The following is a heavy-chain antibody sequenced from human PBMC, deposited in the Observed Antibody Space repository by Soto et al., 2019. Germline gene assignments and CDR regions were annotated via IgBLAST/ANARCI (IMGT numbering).Heavy chain of an antibody. V-gene: IGHV4-30-4*01. CDR2: IYYSGST. Sequence: SETLSLTCRVSGGSISSGYYYWNWIRQPPGKGLEWIGHIYYSGSTYYNSSLKSRVTISLDTSKNQFSLKLSSVTAADTAVYYCAGQPTAVSYCDLWSYYYYYAMDVWGQGTTVTVSS. CDR3: AGQPTAVSYCDLWSYYYYYAMDV. CDR1: GGSISSGYYY. J-gene: IGHJ6*02. D-gene: IGHD3-10*01.